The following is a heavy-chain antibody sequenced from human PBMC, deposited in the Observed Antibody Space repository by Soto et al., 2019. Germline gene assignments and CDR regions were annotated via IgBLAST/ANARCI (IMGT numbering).Heavy chain of an antibody. CDR1: GDSITDYY. Sequence: SETLSLTCTVSGDSITDYYWNWIRQPPGEGLEWIGSIFYSGGTNSNPSLKSRVTISIDTSKNQFSLKLSSVTAADTAVYYCARKFSGLYSGFGPWGQGILVTVSS. D-gene: IGHD6-19*01. CDR2: IFYSGGT. CDR3: ARKFSGLYSGFGP. V-gene: IGHV4-59*01. J-gene: IGHJ5*02.